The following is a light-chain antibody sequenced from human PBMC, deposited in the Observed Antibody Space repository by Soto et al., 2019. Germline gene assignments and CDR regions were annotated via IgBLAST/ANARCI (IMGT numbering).Light chain of an antibody. V-gene: IGKV3-20*01. CDR3: QQYGSSPPLT. CDR1: HSVDTSN. CDR2: GAS. Sequence: EVELTQSPATLSLSPGQRATLSCRASHSVDTSNVAWYQQRPGQAPRVLIYGASNRAAGIPDRFSGSGSGTDFTLTISSLEPEDSAVYHCQQYGSSPPLTFGGGTKVDI. J-gene: IGKJ4*01.